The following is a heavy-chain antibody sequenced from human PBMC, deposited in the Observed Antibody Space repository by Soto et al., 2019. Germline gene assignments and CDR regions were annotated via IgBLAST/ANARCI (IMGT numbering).Heavy chain of an antibody. V-gene: IGHV4-39*01. D-gene: IGHD6-13*01. CDR3: ASQQLVHYDYGMDV. J-gene: IGHJ6*02. CDR2: IYYSGST. Sequence: QLQLQESGPGLVKPSETLSLTCNVSGCSISSSSYYWGWIRQPPGKWLEWIGSIYYSGSTYYNPTLKSRVTLSVDTSKNQFSLKLSSVTAADPAVYYCASQQLVHYDYGMDVWGQGTTVTVSS. CDR1: GCSISSSSYY.